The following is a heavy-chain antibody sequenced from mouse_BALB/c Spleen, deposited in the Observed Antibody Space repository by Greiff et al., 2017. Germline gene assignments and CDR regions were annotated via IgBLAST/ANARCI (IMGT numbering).Heavy chain of an antibody. J-gene: IGHJ4*01. CDR3: ARRGLRPYAMDY. Sequence: VQLQQSGAELMKPGASVKISCKATGYTFSSYWIEWVKQRPGHGLEWIGEILPGSGSTNYNEKFKGKATFTADTSSNTAYMQLSSLTSEDSAVYYCARRGLRPYAMDYWGQGTSVTVSS. CDR1: GYTFSSYW. D-gene: IGHD1-2*01. V-gene: IGHV1-9*01. CDR2: ILPGSGST.